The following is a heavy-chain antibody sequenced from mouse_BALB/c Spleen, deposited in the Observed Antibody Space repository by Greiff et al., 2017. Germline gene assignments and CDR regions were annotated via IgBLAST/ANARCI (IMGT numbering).Heavy chain of an antibody. Sequence: VQLKQSGPELVKPGASVKIPCKASGYTFTDYNMDWVKQSHGKSLEWIGDINPNNGGTIYNQKFKGKATLTVDKSSSTAYMELRSLTSEDTAVYYCAQRDFAYWGQGTLVTVSA. CDR1: GYTFTDYN. J-gene: IGHJ3*01. CDR3: AQRDFAY. CDR2: INPNNGGT. V-gene: IGHV1-18*01.